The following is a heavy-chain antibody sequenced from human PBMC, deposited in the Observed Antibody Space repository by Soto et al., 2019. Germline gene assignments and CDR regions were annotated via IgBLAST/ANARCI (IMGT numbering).Heavy chain of an antibody. V-gene: IGHV3-30-3*01. Sequence: QVQLVESGGGVVQPGRSLRLSCAASGFTFSGYAMHWVRQAPGKGLEWVAVISYDGSNKYYADSVKGRFTISRDNSKNTLYLQMNSLRAEDTAVYYCARDVGMGNWYFDLWGRGTLVTVSS. J-gene: IGHJ2*01. CDR2: ISYDGSNK. CDR1: GFTFSGYA. D-gene: IGHD7-27*01. CDR3: ARDVGMGNWYFDL.